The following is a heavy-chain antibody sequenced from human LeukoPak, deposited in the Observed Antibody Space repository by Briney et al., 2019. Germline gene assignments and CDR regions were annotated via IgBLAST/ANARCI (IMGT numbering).Heavy chain of an antibody. J-gene: IGHJ4*02. V-gene: IGHV3-66*01. D-gene: IGHD2-15*01. CDR1: GFTVSSNY. Sequence: PGGSLRLSCAASGFTVSSNYMSWVRQAPGKGLEWVSVIYSGGSTYYADSVKGRFTISRDNSKNTLYLQMNSLRAEDTAVYYCARCEVLGSSPSLYYFDYWGQGTLVTVSS. CDR2: IYSGGST. CDR3: ARCEVLGSSPSLYYFDY.